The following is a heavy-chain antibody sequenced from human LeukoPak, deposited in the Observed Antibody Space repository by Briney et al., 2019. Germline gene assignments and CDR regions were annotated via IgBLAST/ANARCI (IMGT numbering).Heavy chain of an antibody. CDR2: IKKGGSEK. CDR1: GFTFSNYW. CDR3: ASGIAAAGTGY. V-gene: IGHV3-7*05. D-gene: IGHD6-13*01. Sequence: GGSLRLSCAASGFTFSNYWMSWVRQAPGKGLEWVANIKKGGSEKFYVDSVKGRFTISRDNAKNSLYLQMNSLRAEDTAVYYCASGIAAAGTGYWGQGTLVTVSS. J-gene: IGHJ4*02.